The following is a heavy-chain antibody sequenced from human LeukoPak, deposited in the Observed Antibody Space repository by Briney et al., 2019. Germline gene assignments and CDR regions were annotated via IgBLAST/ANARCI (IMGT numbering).Heavy chain of an antibody. CDR2: IYYSGST. J-gene: IGHJ4*02. CDR3: ARVTYYQGSGRYYPLYYLDY. V-gene: IGHV4-59*11. Sequence: PSETLSLTCTVSGGSISSHYWSWIRQPPGKGLEWIGYIYYSGSTNYNPSLKSRVTISVDTSKNQFSLKLSSVTAADTAVYYCARVTYYQGSGRYYPLYYLDYLGQGTLVTVSS. CDR1: GGSISSHY. D-gene: IGHD3-10*01.